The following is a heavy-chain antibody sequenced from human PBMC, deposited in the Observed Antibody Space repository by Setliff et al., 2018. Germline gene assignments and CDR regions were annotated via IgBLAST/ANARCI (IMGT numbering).Heavy chain of an antibody. Sequence: GGSLRLSCTASGFAFGDYATSWVRQAPGKGLEWVANIKQDGSEKDYVDSVKGRLTISRDNAKKSLYLQMNSLRAADTAVYYCARDQVYGSSWYYYYYGMDVWGQGTTVTVSS. CDR3: ARDQVYGSSWYYYYYGMDV. D-gene: IGHD6-13*01. J-gene: IGHJ6*02. V-gene: IGHV3-7*03. CDR1: GFAFGDYA. CDR2: IKQDGSEK.